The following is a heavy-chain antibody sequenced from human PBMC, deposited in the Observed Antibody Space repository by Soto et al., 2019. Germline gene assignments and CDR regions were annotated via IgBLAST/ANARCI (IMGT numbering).Heavy chain of an antibody. CDR1: GGSISSGDYY. Sequence: SETLSLTCTVSGGSISSGDYYWSWIRQPPGKGLEWIGYIYYSGSTYYNPSLKSRVTTSVDTSKNQFSLKLSSVTAADTAVYYCATIKLGRNRFDSGGQETLVTVSS. J-gene: IGHJ4*02. D-gene: IGHD1-20*01. CDR3: ATIKLGRNRFDS. CDR2: IYYSGST. V-gene: IGHV4-30-4*01.